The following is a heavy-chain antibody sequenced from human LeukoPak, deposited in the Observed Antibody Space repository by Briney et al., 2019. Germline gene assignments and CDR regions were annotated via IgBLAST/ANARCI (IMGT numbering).Heavy chain of an antibody. CDR3: ARVSQQLMFFDY. D-gene: IGHD6-13*01. Sequence: PSETLSLTCTVSGGSISSSSYYWGWIRQPPGKGLEWIGSIYYSGSTYYNPSLKSRVTISVDTSKNQFSLKLSSVTAADTAVYYCARVSQQLMFFDYWGQGTLVTVSS. J-gene: IGHJ4*02. CDR1: GGSISSSSYY. V-gene: IGHV4-39*07. CDR2: IYYSGST.